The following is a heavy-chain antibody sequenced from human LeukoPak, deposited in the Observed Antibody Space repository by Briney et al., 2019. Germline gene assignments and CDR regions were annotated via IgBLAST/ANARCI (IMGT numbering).Heavy chain of an antibody. CDR3: ARDQQLWTLRGTLDY. J-gene: IGHJ4*02. V-gene: IGHV3-48*01. CDR2: ISSSSSTI. D-gene: IGHD5-18*01. CDR1: VFTFSSYW. Sequence: PGGSLRLSCAASVFTFSSYWMNWARQAPWKGLEWVSYISSSSSTIYYADSVKGRFTISRDNAKNSLYLQMNSLRAEDTAVYYCARDQQLWTLRGTLDYWGQGTLVTVSS.